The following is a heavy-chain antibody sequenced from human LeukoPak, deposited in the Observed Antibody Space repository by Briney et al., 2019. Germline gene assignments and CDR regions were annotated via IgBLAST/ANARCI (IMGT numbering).Heavy chain of an antibody. V-gene: IGHV3-30-3*01. J-gene: IGHJ4*02. CDR3: ARGPGKVFPGSREEDY. D-gene: IGHD3-10*01. Sequence: GGSLRLSCAASGFTFSSFTIHWVRQAPGKGLEWVALISCDGSEKYYVDSVKGRFSISRDNSKNTLYLQMDSLRAEDTAVYYCARGPGKVFPGSREEDYWGQGTLVTVSS. CDR1: GFTFSSFT. CDR2: ISCDGSEK.